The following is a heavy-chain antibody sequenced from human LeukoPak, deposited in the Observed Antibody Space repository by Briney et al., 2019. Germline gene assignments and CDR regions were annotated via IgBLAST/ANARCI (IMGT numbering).Heavy chain of an antibody. J-gene: IGHJ4*02. D-gene: IGHD2-2*01. CDR1: GYTFTAYY. V-gene: IGHV1-2*02. CDR3: AREIPCSSSSCLDY. CDR2: INPNSGGT. Sequence: ASVKVSCKASGYTFTAYYMHWVRQAPGQGLEWMGWINPNSGGTNFAQKFQGRVTMTRDTSITTAYVELSRLRSDDTAVYYCAREIPCSSSSCLDYWGQGTLVTVSS.